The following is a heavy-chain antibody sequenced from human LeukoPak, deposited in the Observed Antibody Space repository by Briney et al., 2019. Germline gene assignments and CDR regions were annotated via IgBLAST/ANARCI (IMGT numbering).Heavy chain of an antibody. CDR2: ISYDGSNK. Sequence: GGSLRLSCAASGFTFSSYAMHWVRQAPGKGLEWVAVISYDGSNKYYADSVKGRFTISRDNSKNTLYLQMNSLGAEDTAVYYCARDGWLQPQTSAFDYWGQGTLVTVSS. CDR3: ARDGWLQPQTSAFDY. D-gene: IGHD5-24*01. V-gene: IGHV3-30-3*01. J-gene: IGHJ4*02. CDR1: GFTFSSYA.